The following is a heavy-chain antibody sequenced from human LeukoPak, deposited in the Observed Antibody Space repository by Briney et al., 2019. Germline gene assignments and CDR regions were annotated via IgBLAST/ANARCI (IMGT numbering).Heavy chain of an antibody. CDR3: ARVSLPISWFDP. CDR1: GFTFSSYA. V-gene: IGHV3-23*01. J-gene: IGHJ5*02. Sequence: GGSLRLSCAASGFTFSSYAMSWVRQAPGKGLEWVSAISGSGGSAYYADSVKGRFTISRDNSKNTLYLQMNSLRADDTAVYYCARVSLPISWFDPWGQGTLVTVSS. CDR2: ISGSGGSA. D-gene: IGHD5-12*01.